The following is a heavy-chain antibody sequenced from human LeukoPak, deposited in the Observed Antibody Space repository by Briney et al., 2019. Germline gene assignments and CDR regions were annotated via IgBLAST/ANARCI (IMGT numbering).Heavy chain of an antibody. CDR2: ISYDGSKN. Sequence: GGSLRLSCAASGFTFSSHAIHWVRQAPGKGLEWVAFISYDGSKNYYADSVKGRFTISRDNSRNTLYLQMNSLRAEDTAVYYCARDSSGDYAVDYWGQGTLVSVSS. D-gene: IGHD4-17*01. CDR1: GFTFSSHA. V-gene: IGHV3-30*04. CDR3: ARDSSGDYAVDY. J-gene: IGHJ4*02.